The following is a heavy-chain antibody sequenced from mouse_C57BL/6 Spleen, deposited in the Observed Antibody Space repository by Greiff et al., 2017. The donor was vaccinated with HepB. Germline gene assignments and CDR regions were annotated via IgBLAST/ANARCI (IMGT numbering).Heavy chain of an antibody. J-gene: IGHJ4*01. V-gene: IGHV1-7*01. CDR1: GYTFTSYW. CDR2: INPSSGYT. Sequence: VQGVESGAELAKPGASVKLSCKASGYTFTSYWMHWVKQRPGQGLEWIGYINPSSGYTKYNQKFKDKATLTADKSSSTAYMQLSSLTYEDSAVYYCARSDYDLYAMDYWGQGTSVTVSS. CDR3: ARSDYDLYAMDY. D-gene: IGHD2-4*01.